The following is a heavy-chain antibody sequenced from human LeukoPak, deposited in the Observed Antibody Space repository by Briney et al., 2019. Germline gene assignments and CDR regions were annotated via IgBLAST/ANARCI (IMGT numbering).Heavy chain of an antibody. V-gene: IGHV3-73*01. CDR3: TRLTMVRGLIVYFDY. CDR2: IRSKANNYAT. CDR1: GFTFSGSA. J-gene: IGHJ4*02. Sequence: AGGSHRLSCAASGFTFSGSAMHWVRQASGKGLEWVGRIRSKANNYATAYAASVKGRFTISRDDSENTAYLQMNSLKTEDTAVYYCTRLTMVRGLIVYFDYWGQGSLVTVSS. D-gene: IGHD3-10*01.